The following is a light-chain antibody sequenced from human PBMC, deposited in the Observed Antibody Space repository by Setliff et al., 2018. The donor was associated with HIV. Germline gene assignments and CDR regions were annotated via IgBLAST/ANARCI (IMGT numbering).Light chain of an antibody. J-gene: IGLJ1*01. CDR2: EVR. CDR1: SSDVGGYSY. Sequence: QSALTQPASVSGSPGQSITISCTGTSSDVGGYSYVSWYQQHPGKAPKLIIYEVRNRPSGVSNRFSGSKSGNTASLTISGLQAEDEVAYYCSSYAISNTLPFGTGTKGTVL. CDR3: SSYAISNTLP. V-gene: IGLV2-14*01.